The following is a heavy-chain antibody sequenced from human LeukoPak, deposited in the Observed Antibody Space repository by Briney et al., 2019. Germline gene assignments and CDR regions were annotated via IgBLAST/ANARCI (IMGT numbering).Heavy chain of an antibody. V-gene: IGHV3-48*03. CDR3: AGDWELLRNGFDY. J-gene: IGHJ4*02. CDR1: GFAFSTAS. Sequence: PGGSLRLSCAASGFAFSTASMNWVRQAPGKGLEWVSYISSSGSTIYYADSVKGRFTISRDNAKNSLYLQMNSLRAEDTAVYYCAGDWELLRNGFDYWGQGTLVTVSS. D-gene: IGHD1-26*01. CDR2: ISSSGSTI.